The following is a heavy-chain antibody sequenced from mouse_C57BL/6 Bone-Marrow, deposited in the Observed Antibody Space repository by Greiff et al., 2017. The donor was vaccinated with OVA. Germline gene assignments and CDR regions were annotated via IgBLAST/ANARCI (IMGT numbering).Heavy chain of an antibody. V-gene: IGHV1-15*01. Sequence: VQLQQSGAELVRPGASVTLSCKASGYTFTDYEMHWVKQTPVHGLEWIGAIDPETGGTAYNQKFKGKAILTADKSSSTAYMELRSLTSEDSAVYYCTRYYYGNPYWGQGTTLTVSS. J-gene: IGHJ2*01. D-gene: IGHD2-1*01. CDR2: IDPETGGT. CDR3: TRYYYGNPY. CDR1: GYTFTDYE.